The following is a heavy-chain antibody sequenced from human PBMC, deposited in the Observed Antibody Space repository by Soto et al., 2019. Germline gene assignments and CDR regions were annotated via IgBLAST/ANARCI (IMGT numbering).Heavy chain of an antibody. J-gene: IGHJ4*02. CDR2: IYYSGST. D-gene: IGHD6-19*01. CDR3: ARGSSGWPPRFHY. CDR1: GGPISSYY. V-gene: IGHV4-59*01. Sequence: QVQLQESGPGLVKPSETLSLNCTVSGGPISSYYWSWIRQSPGKGLEWIGYIYYSGSTNYNPSLMSRVTISVATFKTPFALELSSVTAADTAVYYCARGSSGWPPRFHYWGQGTLVTVSS.